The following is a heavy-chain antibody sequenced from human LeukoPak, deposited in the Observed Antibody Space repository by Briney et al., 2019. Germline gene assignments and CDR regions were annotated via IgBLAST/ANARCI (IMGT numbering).Heavy chain of an antibody. J-gene: IGHJ4*02. V-gene: IGHV3-23*01. D-gene: IGHD4-17*01. CDR2: ISGAGGST. CDR1: GFTFSSYA. CDR3: ASRATVTTFFDY. Sequence: PGGSLRLSCAASGFTFSSYAMNWVRQAPGKGLEWVSAISGAGGSTYFADFVKGRFTISRDNSNNTLYLQMNSLRAEDTAVYYCASRATVTTFFDYWGQGTLVTVSS.